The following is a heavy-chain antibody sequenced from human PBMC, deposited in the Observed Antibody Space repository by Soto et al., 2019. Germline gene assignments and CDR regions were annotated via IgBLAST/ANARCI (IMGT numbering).Heavy chain of an antibody. Sequence: PVGSLSLSCAASGFIFSSYAMHWVRPAPGKGLEWVAVISHGGNEKYYADSVKGHFTISRDNSKNTLYLQVHSLRAEDTAIYYCAKLGVRGVPSYFSMDVWGQGTTVTVSS. CDR2: ISHGGNEK. J-gene: IGHJ6*02. CDR1: GFIFSSYA. V-gene: IGHV3-30*18. CDR3: AKLGVRGVPSYFSMDV. D-gene: IGHD3-10*01.